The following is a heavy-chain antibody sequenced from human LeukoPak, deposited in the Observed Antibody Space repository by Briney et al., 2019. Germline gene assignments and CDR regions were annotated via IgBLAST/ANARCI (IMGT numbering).Heavy chain of an antibody. CDR3: ARDLVVSYSSSGGTDY. CDR1: GFTFSSYG. CDR2: IRYDGSNK. V-gene: IGHV3-30*02. Sequence: GGSLRLSCAASGFTFSSYGMHWVRQAPGKGLEWVAFIRYDGSNKYYADSVKGRFTISRDNSKNTLYLQMNSLRAEDTAVYYCARDLVVSYSSSGGTDYWGQGTLVTVSS. D-gene: IGHD6-6*01. J-gene: IGHJ4*02.